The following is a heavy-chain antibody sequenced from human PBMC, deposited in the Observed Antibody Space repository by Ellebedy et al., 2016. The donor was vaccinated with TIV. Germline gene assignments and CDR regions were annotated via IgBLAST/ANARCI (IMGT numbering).Heavy chain of an antibody. CDR1: GFTFSNYG. J-gene: IGHJ4*02. CDR2: ISNDGNNK. V-gene: IGHV3-30*18. CDR3: ANGHISAWAFDY. D-gene: IGHD6-19*01. Sequence: GESLKISCAASGFTFSNYGMHWVRQAPGKGLEWVAVISNDGNNKFYADSVKGRFTISRDNSKNSLFLQMNSLKTEDTAVYYCANGHISAWAFDYWGQGTLVTVSS.